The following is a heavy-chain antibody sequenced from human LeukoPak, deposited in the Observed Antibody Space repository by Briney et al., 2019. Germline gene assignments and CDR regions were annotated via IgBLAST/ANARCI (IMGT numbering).Heavy chain of an antibody. D-gene: IGHD3-22*01. CDR1: GGTFSSYA. Sequence: ASVKVSCKASGGTFSSYAISWVRQATGQRLEWMGRIIPILGIANYAQKFQGRVTITADKSTSTAYMELSSLRSEDTAVYYCARPHYYDSSGYSFYFNYWGQGTLVTVSS. CDR3: ARPHYYDSSGYSFYFNY. V-gene: IGHV1-69*04. CDR2: IIPILGIA. J-gene: IGHJ4*02.